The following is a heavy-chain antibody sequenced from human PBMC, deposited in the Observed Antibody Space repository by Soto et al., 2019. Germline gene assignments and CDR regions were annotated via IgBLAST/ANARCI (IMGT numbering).Heavy chain of an antibody. CDR1: GFTFSSYA. Sequence: GGSLRLSCAASGFTFSSYAMSWVRQAPGKGLEWVSAISGSGGSTYYADSVKGWFTISRDNSKNTLYLQMNSLRAEDTAVYYCAKEVPREWLLRVRAFDIWGQGTMVTVSS. CDR2: ISGSGGST. D-gene: IGHD3-3*01. CDR3: AKEVPREWLLRVRAFDI. J-gene: IGHJ3*02. V-gene: IGHV3-23*01.